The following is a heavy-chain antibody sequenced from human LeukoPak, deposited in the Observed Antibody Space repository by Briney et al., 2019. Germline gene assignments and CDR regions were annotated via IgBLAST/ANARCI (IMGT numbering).Heavy chain of an antibody. D-gene: IGHD4-17*01. CDR1: GFTFSNYG. Sequence: GGSLRLSCAASGFTFSNYGMHWVRQAPGKGLEWVTFKRYDGSNKFYADSVKGRFTISRDNSKNTLYLQMNSLRGEDSAVYYCATHTGYFDYWGQGTLVTVSS. CDR2: KRYDGSNK. CDR3: ATHTGYFDY. J-gene: IGHJ4*02. V-gene: IGHV3-30*02.